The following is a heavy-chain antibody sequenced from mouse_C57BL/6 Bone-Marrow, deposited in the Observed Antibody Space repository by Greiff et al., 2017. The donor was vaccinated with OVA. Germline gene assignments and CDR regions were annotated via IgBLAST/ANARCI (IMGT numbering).Heavy chain of an antibody. CDR1: GYTFTDYY. CDR2: INPNNGGT. J-gene: IGHJ1*03. CDR3: ARWMWSLEG. Sequence: EVQLQQSGPELVKPGASVKISCKASGYTFTDYYMNWVKQSHGKSLEWIGDINPNNGGTSYNQKFKGKATLTVDKSSSTAYMELRSLTSEDSAVYYCARWMWSLEGWGTGTTVTVSS. V-gene: IGHV1-26*01.